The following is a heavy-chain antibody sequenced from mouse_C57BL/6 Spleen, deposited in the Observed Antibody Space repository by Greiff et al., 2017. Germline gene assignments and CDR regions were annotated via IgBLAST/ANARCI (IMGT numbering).Heavy chain of an antibody. CDR1: GYAFSSYW. Sequence: LVESGAELVKPGASVKISCKASGYAFSSYWMNWVKQRPGKGLEWIGQIYPGDGDTNYNGKFKGKATLTADKSSSTAYMQLSSLTSEDSAVYFCARADGYRDWYFDVWGTGTTVTVSS. D-gene: IGHD2-3*01. J-gene: IGHJ1*03. V-gene: IGHV1-80*01. CDR3: ARADGYRDWYFDV. CDR2: IYPGDGDT.